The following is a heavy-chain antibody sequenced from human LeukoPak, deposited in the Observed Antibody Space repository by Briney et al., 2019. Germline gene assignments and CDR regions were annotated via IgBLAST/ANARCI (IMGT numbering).Heavy chain of an antibody. Sequence: SVKVSCKASGGTFSSYAISWVRQAPGQGLEWMGRIIPVLRMANYAQNFQDRVKLTADMSTTTVYMEMSSLRSDDTAVYFCARDEREEYSDSGGYSEWWGQGTLVTVSS. V-gene: IGHV1-69*04. CDR3: ARDEREEYSDSGGYSEW. J-gene: IGHJ4*02. CDR2: IIPVLRMA. CDR1: GGTFSSYA. D-gene: IGHD3-22*01.